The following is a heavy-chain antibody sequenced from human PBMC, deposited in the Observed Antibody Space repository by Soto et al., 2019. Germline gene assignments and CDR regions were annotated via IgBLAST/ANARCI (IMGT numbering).Heavy chain of an antibody. CDR3: ASGQEPPDSSGYYYGFDY. CDR1: GGTFSSYA. D-gene: IGHD3-22*01. CDR2: IIPIFGTA. Sequence: ASVKVSCKASGGTFSSYAISWVRQAPGQGLEWMGGIIPIFGTANYAQKFQGRVTITADESTSTAYMELSSLRSEDTAVYYCASGQEPPDSSGYYYGFDYWGQGTLVTVSS. V-gene: IGHV1-69*13. J-gene: IGHJ4*02.